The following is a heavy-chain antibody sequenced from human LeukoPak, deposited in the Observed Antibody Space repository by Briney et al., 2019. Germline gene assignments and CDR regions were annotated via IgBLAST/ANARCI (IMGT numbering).Heavy chain of an antibody. Sequence: ASVKVSCKASGYTFSNYAIHWVRQAPGQRLEWMGWINAGNGNTKYSQKFQGRITFTRDTSASTTYMELNSLRSEDTAVYYCARFALLPDDALDIWGQGTMVTVSS. CDR3: ARFALLPDDALDI. CDR1: GYTFSNYA. CDR2: INAGNGNT. V-gene: IGHV1-3*01. J-gene: IGHJ3*02.